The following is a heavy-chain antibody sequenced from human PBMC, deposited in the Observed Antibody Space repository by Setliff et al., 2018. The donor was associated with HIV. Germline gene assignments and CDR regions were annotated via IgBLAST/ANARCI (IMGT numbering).Heavy chain of an antibody. V-gene: IGHV4-39*02. CDR3: AGNQNWNGYAFPYIDV. D-gene: IGHD3-3*01. Sequence: TLSLTCNVSGGSISSSSFYWAWLRQPPGKEPEWIASIYYNTRTYYNLSLRSRVTISVDTSKNLFSLKMTSVTAADTAAYYCAGNQNWNGYAFPYIDVWGKGTTVTVSS. J-gene: IGHJ6*03. CDR1: GGSISSSSFY. CDR2: IYYNTRT.